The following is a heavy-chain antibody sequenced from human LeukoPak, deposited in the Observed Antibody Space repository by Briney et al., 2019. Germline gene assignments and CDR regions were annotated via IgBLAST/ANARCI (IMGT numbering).Heavy chain of an antibody. CDR1: GFTFSASW. J-gene: IGHJ4*02. Sequence: PGGSLRLSCAASGFTFSASWMSWVCQAPGKGLEWVANIKEDGSAKYYVDSVTGRFTISRDNAKNSLFLQMNSLRAEDTAVYYCARDAEGGTYRYWGQGTLVTVSS. V-gene: IGHV3-7*04. CDR3: ARDAEGGTYRY. CDR2: IKEDGSAK. D-gene: IGHD1-26*01.